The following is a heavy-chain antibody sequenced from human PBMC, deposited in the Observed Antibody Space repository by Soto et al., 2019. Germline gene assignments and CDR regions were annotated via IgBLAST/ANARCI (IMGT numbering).Heavy chain of an antibody. CDR2: INPKFGDT. CDR1: GYTFSAYY. V-gene: IGHV1-2*02. D-gene: IGHD3-10*01. CDR3: ARNMDYYYGPGSGNGHGV. J-gene: IGHJ6*02. Sequence: QVQLVQSGAEVKEPGDSVRVSCEASGYTFSAYYIHWVRQAPGQGLEGMGWINPKFGDTTYAQDFQGRVTMTRDMSISTVDMKLSRLTSDDTAIYYCARNMDYYYGPGSGNGHGVWCQGTTVTVFS.